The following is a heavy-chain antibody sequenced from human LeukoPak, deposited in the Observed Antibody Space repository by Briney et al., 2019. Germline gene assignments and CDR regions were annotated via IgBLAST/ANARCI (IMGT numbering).Heavy chain of an antibody. CDR1: GFTFSSYE. CDR3: ARGAHIVVVTAISSDY. Sequence: GGSLRLSCAASGFTFSSYEMNWVRQAPGKGLEWVSYISSSGSTIYYADSVKGRFTISRDNAKNSLYLQMNSLRAGDTAVYYCARGAHIVVVTAISSDYWGQGTLVTVSS. CDR2: ISSSGSTI. V-gene: IGHV3-48*03. J-gene: IGHJ4*02. D-gene: IGHD2-21*02.